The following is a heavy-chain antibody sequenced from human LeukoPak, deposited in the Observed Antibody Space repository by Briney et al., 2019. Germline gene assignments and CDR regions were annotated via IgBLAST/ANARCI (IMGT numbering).Heavy chain of an antibody. CDR2: INQSGST. V-gene: IGHV4-34*01. Sequence: SETLSLTCAVYGGSFSGDYWSWIRQPPGKGLEWIGEINQSGSTNYNPSLKSRVTISVDTSKNQFSLKLSSVTAADTAVYYCARGVDTAMETGYFDYWGQGTLVTVSS. D-gene: IGHD5-18*01. CDR1: GGSFSGDY. J-gene: IGHJ4*02. CDR3: ARGVDTAMETGYFDY.